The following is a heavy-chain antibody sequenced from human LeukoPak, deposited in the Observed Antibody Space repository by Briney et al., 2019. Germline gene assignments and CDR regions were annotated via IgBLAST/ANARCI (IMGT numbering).Heavy chain of an antibody. CDR2: VWYDGTNK. D-gene: IGHD3-22*01. CDR1: GFTFSSYG. J-gene: IGHJ4*02. V-gene: IGHV3-33*01. Sequence: GGSLRLSCAASGFTFSSYGMHWVRQAPGKGLEWVAVVWYDGTNKYYADSVKGRFTISRDNSKNTLFLQMNSLRAEDTAVYYCARAAYDSSGYLTLWGQGTLVTVSS. CDR3: ARAAYDSSGYLTL.